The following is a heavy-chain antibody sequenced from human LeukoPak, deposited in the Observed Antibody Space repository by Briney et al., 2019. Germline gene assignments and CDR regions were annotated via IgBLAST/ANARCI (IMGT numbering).Heavy chain of an antibody. J-gene: IGHJ6*03. CDR3: AKDGGYCSSTSCYTYYYYYYMDV. Sequence: GGSLRLSCAASGFTFSSYGMHWVRQAPGKGPEWVAFIRYDGSNKYYADSVKGRFTISRDNSKNTLYLQMSSLRAEDTAVYYCAKDGGYCSSTSCYTYYYYYYMDVWGKGTTVTVSS. D-gene: IGHD2-2*02. CDR2: IRYDGSNK. V-gene: IGHV3-30*02. CDR1: GFTFSSYG.